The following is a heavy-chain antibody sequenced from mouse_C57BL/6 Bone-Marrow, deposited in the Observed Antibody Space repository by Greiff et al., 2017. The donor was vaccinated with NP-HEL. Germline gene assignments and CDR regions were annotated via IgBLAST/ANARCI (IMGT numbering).Heavy chain of an antibody. CDR1: GFTFSDYG. J-gene: IGHJ1*03. D-gene: IGHD1-1*02. CDR3: ARAGSYVGYFDV. Sequence: EVKLVESGGGLVKPGGSLKLSCAASGFTFSDYGMHWVRQAPEKGLEWVAYISSGSSTIYYADTVKGRFTITRDNAKNTLFLQMTSLRSEDAAMYYCARAGSYVGYFDVWGTGTTVTVSS. V-gene: IGHV5-17*01. CDR2: ISSGSSTI.